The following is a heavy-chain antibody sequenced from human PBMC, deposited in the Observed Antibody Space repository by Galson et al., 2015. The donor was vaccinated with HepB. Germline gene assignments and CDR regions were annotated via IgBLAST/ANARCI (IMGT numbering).Heavy chain of an antibody. V-gene: IGHV3-30*04. CDR2: ISYDGSNK. D-gene: IGHD5-12*01. CDR1: GFTFSSYA. Sequence: SLRLSCAASGFTFSSYAMHWVRQAPGKGLEWVAVISYDGSNKYYADSVKGRFTISRDNSKNTLYLQTNSLRAEDTAVYYCARAENIVATLDYWGQGTLVTVSS. J-gene: IGHJ4*02. CDR3: ARAENIVATLDY.